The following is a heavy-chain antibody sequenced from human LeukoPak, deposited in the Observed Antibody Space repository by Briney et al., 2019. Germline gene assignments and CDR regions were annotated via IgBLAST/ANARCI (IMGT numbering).Heavy chain of an antibody. CDR1: GGTFSSYA. CDR3: ASSIAVAPSDAFDI. Sequence: ASVKVSCKASGGTFSSYAISWVRQAPGQGLEWMGRIIPILGIANYAQKFQGRVTITADKSTSTAYMELSSLRSEDTAVYYCASSIAVAPSDAFDIWGQGTMVTVSS. CDR2: IIPILGIA. D-gene: IGHD6-19*01. V-gene: IGHV1-69*04. J-gene: IGHJ3*02.